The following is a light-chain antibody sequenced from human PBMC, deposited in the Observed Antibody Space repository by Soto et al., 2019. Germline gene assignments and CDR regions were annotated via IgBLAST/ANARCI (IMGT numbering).Light chain of an antibody. CDR1: SSNTGAGSD. Sequence: QSVLTQPPSVSGAPGQRVTISCTGTSSNTGAGSDVHWYQQHPGTAPKYLIYSNSNRPSGVPDRFSGSKSGTSASLAITGLQAEDEADYYCQSYDSSLSALYVFGTGTKLTVL. V-gene: IGLV1-40*01. CDR3: QSYDSSLSALYV. CDR2: SNS. J-gene: IGLJ1*01.